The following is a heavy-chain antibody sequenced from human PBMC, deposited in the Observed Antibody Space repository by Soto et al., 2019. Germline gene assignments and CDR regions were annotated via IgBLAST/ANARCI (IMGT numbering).Heavy chain of an antibody. D-gene: IGHD2-2*01. CDR3: AKDLLRYCSSTSCYAPDY. V-gene: IGHV3-30*18. Sequence: GGSLRLSCAASGFTFSSYGMHWVRQAPGKGLEWVAVISYDGSNKYYADSVKGRFTISRDNSKNTLYLQMNSLRAEDTAVYYCAKDLLRYCSSTSCYAPDYWGQGTLVTVSS. CDR1: GFTFSSYG. J-gene: IGHJ4*02. CDR2: ISYDGSNK.